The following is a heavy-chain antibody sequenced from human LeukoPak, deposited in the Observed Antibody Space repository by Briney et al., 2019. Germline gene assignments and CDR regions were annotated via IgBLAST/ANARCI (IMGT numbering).Heavy chain of an antibody. D-gene: IGHD1-26*01. V-gene: IGHV1-2*02. CDR1: GYTFISYY. J-gene: IGHJ5*01. CDR2: ISPNSGGT. CDR3: VRDMDSSGNIAWFES. Sequence: ASVKVSCKASGYTFISYYMHWVRQAPGQGLEWMGWISPNSGGTNYAQKFQGRVTMTRDTSITTAYMELSRLNSDDTALYYCVRDMDSSGNIAWFESWGQGTLVTVSS.